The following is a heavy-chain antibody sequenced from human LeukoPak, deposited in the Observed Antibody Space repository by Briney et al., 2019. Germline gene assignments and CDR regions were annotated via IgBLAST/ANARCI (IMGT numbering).Heavy chain of an antibody. D-gene: IGHD1-26*01. Sequence: GESLKISCQSSGYSFTSYCIGWVRQMPGKGLEWMGIIYPGDSGPTYSPSFQGQVTISVDKSINTAYLQWSSLQASDTAMYYCGMSGDRVPLQDDVFDVWGQGTMVTVST. CDR3: GMSGDRVPLQDDVFDV. J-gene: IGHJ3*01. V-gene: IGHV5-51*01. CDR2: IYPGDSGP. CDR1: GYSFTSYC.